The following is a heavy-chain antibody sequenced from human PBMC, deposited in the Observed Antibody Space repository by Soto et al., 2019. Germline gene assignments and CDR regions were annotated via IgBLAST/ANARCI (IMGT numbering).Heavy chain of an antibody. Sequence: GASVKVSCKASGGTFSSYAISWVRQAPGQGVEWMGGIIPIFGTANYAQKFRGRVTITADESTSTAYMELSSLRSEDTAVYYCARTAAAGTWACPYWGQGTLVTVSS. D-gene: IGHD6-13*01. CDR2: IIPIFGTA. CDR3: ARTAAAGTWACPY. V-gene: IGHV1-69*13. CDR1: GGTFSSYA. J-gene: IGHJ4*02.